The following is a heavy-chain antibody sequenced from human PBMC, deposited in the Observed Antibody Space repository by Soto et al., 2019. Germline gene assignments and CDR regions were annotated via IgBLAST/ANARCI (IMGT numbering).Heavy chain of an antibody. J-gene: IGHJ3*02. D-gene: IGHD2-21*01. CDR3: TIGSWSGEVFDI. V-gene: IGHV1-69*02. CDR1: GGTFSTYS. CDR2: IIPMIGIR. Sequence: QVQLVQSGAEVKKPGSSVTVSCKDSGGTFSTYSMFWVRQAPGQGLEWMGRIIPMIGIRNYAQRFQDRVTTTADKSTATAHMELSSLRSADTALDYCTIGSWSGEVFDIWGQWTMVTVSS.